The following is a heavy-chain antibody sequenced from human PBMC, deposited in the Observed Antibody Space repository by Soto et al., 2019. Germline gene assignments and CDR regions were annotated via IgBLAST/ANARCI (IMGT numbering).Heavy chain of an antibody. CDR1: GGSISSGYYS. J-gene: IGHJ4*02. CDR2: IHHSGGT. V-gene: IGHV4-30-2*01. Sequence: QLQLQESGSGLVKPSQTLSLTCAVSGGSISSGYYSWSWIRQPPGKGLEWIGSIHHSGGTYYNPSLKSRVTISADRSKGQFTRKLTSVTAADTAVYFCASGNSSWRPPFDYWGQGTLVTVSS. CDR3: ASGNSSWRPPFDY. D-gene: IGHD6-13*01.